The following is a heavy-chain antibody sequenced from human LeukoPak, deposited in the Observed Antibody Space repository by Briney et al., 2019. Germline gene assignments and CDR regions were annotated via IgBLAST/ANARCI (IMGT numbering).Heavy chain of an antibody. D-gene: IGHD6-13*01. CDR1: GDSVSSNSAA. CDR3: ARDQGGRAVYAFDI. Sequence: SQTLSLTCAISGDSVSSNSAAWNWIRQSPSRGLEWLGRTYYRSKWYNDYAVSVKSRITVNPDTSKNQFSLHLNSVTPEDTAMYYCARDQGGRAVYAFDIWGQGTMVTVSS. V-gene: IGHV6-1*01. J-gene: IGHJ3*02. CDR2: TYYRSKWYN.